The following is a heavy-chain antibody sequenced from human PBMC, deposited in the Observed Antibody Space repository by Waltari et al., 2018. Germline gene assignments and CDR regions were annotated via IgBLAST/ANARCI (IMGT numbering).Heavy chain of an antibody. J-gene: IGHJ6*02. CDR2: IYYSGTT. V-gene: IGHV4-39*01. CDR3: ARQVVVVSIQYFYGMDV. D-gene: IGHD2-21*01. CDR1: GGPITSTSYY. Sequence: QLQLQESGPGLLKPSETLSLTCSVSGGPITSTSYYWVWIRQPPGKDLEWIGSIYYSGTTYYNPSLKSRVTISVDTSKNQFSLKLSSVTAADTAVYYCARQVVVVSIQYFYGMDVWGQGTTVTVSS.